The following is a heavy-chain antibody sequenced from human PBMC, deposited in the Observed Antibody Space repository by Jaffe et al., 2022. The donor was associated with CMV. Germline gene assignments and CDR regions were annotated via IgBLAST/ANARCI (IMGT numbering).Heavy chain of an antibody. CDR1: GFTFGDYA. V-gene: IGHV3-49*04. Sequence: EVQLVESGGGLVQPGRSLRLSCTASGFTFGDYAMSWVRQAPGKGLEWVGFIRSKAYGGTTEYAASVKGRFTISRDDSKSIAYLQMNSLKTEDTAVYYCTRVHPYDSRGAFDIWGQGTMVTVSS. J-gene: IGHJ3*02. D-gene: IGHD3-22*01. CDR2: IRSKAYGGTT. CDR3: TRVHPYDSRGAFDI.